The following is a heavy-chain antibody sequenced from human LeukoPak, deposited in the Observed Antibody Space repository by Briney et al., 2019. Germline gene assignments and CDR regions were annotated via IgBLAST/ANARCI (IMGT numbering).Heavy chain of an antibody. Sequence: SETLSLTCTVSGGSISSGDYYWGWLRQPPGKGLEWIGYIYYSGTTYYNPSLKSRVTISVGTSKNQFSLKLTSVTAADTAVYYCARGYYDSIGYSSDAFDIWGQGTMVTVSS. V-gene: IGHV4-30-4*01. CDR1: GGSISSGDYY. J-gene: IGHJ3*02. D-gene: IGHD3-22*01. CDR2: IYYSGTT. CDR3: ARGYYDSIGYSSDAFDI.